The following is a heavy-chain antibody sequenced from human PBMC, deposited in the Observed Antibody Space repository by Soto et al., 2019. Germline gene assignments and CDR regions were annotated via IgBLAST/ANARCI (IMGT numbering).Heavy chain of an antibody. CDR3: ARHRAEYSGYGMQDGFDY. J-gene: IGHJ4*02. D-gene: IGHD5-12*01. V-gene: IGHV4-59*08. CDR1: GGSISSYY. Sequence: SETLSLTCTVSGGSISSYYWSWIRQPPGKGLEWIGYIYYSGSTNYNPSLKSRVTISVDTSKNQFSLKLSSVTAADTAVYYCARHRAEYSGYGMQDGFDYWGQGTLVTVSS. CDR2: IYYSGST.